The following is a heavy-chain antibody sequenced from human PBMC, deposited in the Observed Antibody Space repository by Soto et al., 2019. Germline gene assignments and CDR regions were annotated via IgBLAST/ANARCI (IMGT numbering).Heavy chain of an antibody. CDR3: ARHLEQLERRDAFDI. Sequence: SETLSLTCTVSGGSISSYYWSWIRQPPGKGLEWIGYIYYSGSTNYNPSLKSRVTISVDTSKNQFSLKLSSVTAADTAVYYCARHLEQLERRDAFDIWSQGTMVTVSS. CDR1: GGSISSYY. D-gene: IGHD1-1*01. J-gene: IGHJ3*02. V-gene: IGHV4-59*01. CDR2: IYYSGST.